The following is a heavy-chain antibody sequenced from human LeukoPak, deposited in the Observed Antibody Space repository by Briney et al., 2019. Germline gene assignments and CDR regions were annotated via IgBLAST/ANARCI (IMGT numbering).Heavy chain of an antibody. CDR1: GFTFSSYW. Sequence: GGSLRLSCAASGFTFSSYWMTWVRQAPGKGLEWVSYISSSSSTIYYADSVKGRFTISRDNAKNSLYLQMNSLRAEDTAVYYCARDGYYYGSGRNGMDVWGQGTTVTVSS. D-gene: IGHD3-10*01. CDR2: ISSSSSTI. CDR3: ARDGYYYGSGRNGMDV. J-gene: IGHJ6*02. V-gene: IGHV3-48*01.